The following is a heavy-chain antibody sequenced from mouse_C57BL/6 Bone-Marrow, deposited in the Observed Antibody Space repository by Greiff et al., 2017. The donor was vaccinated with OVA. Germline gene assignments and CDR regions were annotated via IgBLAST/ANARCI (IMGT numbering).Heavy chain of an antibody. Sequence: EVMLVESGGGLVQPGGSLKLSCAASGFTFSDYYMYWVRQTPEQRLEWVAYISNGGGSTYYPDTVKGRFTISRDNAKNTLYLQMSRLKSEDTAMYYCARQGRNGYYSYAMDYWGQGTSVTVSS. CDR3: ARQGRNGYYSYAMDY. CDR2: ISNGGGST. CDR1: GFTFSDYY. J-gene: IGHJ4*01. V-gene: IGHV5-12*01. D-gene: IGHD2-3*01.